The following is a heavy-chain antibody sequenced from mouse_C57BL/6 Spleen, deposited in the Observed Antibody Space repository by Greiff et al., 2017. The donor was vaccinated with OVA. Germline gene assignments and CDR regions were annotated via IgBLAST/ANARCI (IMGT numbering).Heavy chain of an antibody. V-gene: IGHV5-9*01. Sequence: DVQLVESGGGLVKPGGSLKLSCAASGFTFSSYTMSWVRQTPEKRLEWVATISGGGGNTYYPDSVKGRFTISRDNAKNTLYLQMSSLRAEDTALYYCARHAQATFYYALDYWGQGTSVTVSS. CDR2: ISGGGGNT. D-gene: IGHD3-2*02. CDR3: ARHAQATFYYALDY. J-gene: IGHJ4*01. CDR1: GFTFSSYT.